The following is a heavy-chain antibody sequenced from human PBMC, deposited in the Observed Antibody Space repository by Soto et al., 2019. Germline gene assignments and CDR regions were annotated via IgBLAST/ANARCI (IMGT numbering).Heavy chain of an antibody. CDR1: GGSISSGGYS. Sequence: PSETLSLTCAVSGGSISSGGYSWSWIRQPPGKGLEWIGYIYHSGSTYYNPSLKSRVTISVDRSKNQFSLKLSSVTAADTAVYYCARAYSRQQLPRDPLSNWFDPWGQGTLVTVSS. V-gene: IGHV4-30-2*01. D-gene: IGHD6-13*01. J-gene: IGHJ5*02. CDR3: ARAYSRQQLPRDPLSNWFDP. CDR2: IYHSGST.